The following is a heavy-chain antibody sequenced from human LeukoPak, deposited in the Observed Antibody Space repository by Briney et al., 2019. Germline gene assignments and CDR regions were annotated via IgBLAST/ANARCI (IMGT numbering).Heavy chain of an antibody. CDR1: GFTFSTYS. J-gene: IGHJ6*03. CDR2: ISSSSSYI. CDR3: ARDPEHGDYYYYYYMDV. Sequence: GGSLRLSCAASGFTFSTYSMNWVRQAPGKGLEWVSSISSSSSYIYYADSVKGRFTISRDNAKNSLYLQMSSLRAEDTAVYYCARDPEHGDYYYYYYMDVWRKGTTLTVPS. D-gene: IGHD4-17*01. V-gene: IGHV3-21*06.